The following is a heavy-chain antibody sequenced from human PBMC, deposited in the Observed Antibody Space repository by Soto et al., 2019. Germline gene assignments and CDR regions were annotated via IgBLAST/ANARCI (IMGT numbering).Heavy chain of an antibody. V-gene: IGHV1-69*13. D-gene: IGHD3-22*01. CDR2: IIPIFGTA. J-gene: IGHJ6*02. CDR3: AREIRYYYDSSGMTGGYYGMDV. Sequence: SVKVSCKASGGTFSSYAISWVRQAPGQGLEWMGGIIPIFGTANYAQKFQGRVTITADESTSTAYMELSSLRSEDTAVYYCAREIRYYYDSSGMTGGYYGMDVWG. CDR1: GGTFSSYA.